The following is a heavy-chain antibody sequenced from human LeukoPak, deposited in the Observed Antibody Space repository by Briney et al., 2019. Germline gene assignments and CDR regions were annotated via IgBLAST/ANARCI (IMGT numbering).Heavy chain of an antibody. J-gene: IGHJ4*02. CDR3: ARDLSAVAGTDY. D-gene: IGHD6-19*01. CDR1: GGSISSYY. Sequence: PSETLSLTCTVSGGSISSYYWSWIRQPPGKGLEWIGYIYYSGSTNYNPSLKSRVTISVDTSKNQFSLKLSSVTAADTAVYYCARDLSAVAGTDYWGQGTLVTVSS. CDR2: IYYSGST. V-gene: IGHV4-59*08.